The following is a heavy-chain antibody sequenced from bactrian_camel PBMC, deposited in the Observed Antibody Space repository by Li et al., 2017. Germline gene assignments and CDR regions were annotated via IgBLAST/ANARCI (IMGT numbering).Heavy chain of an antibody. CDR1: GDIYSSDC. D-gene: IGHD3*01. V-gene: IGHV3S54*01. Sequence: VQLVESGGGSVQAGGSPRLTCVASGDIYSSDCMGWFRQAPGKEREGVATIRTGGGTTAYADSVKGRFTISKDNAATTLYLQMNRLKPEDTAIYYCAVEGDGDYCVPGALVFGIWDQGTQVTVS. CDR2: IRTGGGTT. J-gene: IGHJ4*01. CDR3: AVEGDGDYCVPGALVFGI.